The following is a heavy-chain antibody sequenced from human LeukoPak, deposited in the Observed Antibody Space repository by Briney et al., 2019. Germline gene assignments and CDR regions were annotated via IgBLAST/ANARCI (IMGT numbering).Heavy chain of an antibody. CDR1: GGSISSSSYY. J-gene: IGHJ3*02. D-gene: IGHD3-22*01. V-gene: IGHV4-39*07. CDR3: ARDFARSSYDSSGYYRIDAFDI. CDR2: IYYSGST. Sequence: SETLSLTCTVSGGSISSSSYYWGRIRQPPGKGLEWIGSIYYSGSTYYNPSLKSRVTISVDTSKNQFSLKLSSVTAADTAVYYCARDFARSSYDSSGYYRIDAFDIWGQGTMVTVSS.